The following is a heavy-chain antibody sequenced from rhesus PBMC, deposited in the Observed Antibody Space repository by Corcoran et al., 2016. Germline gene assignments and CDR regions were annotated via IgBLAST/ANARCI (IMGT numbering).Heavy chain of an antibody. CDR2: IGGSSGST. J-gene: IGHJ4*01. Sequence: QVQLQESGPGLVKPSETLSLTCAVSGYSISSGYGWSWIRQPPGRGLEWIGYIGGSSGSTYFNPARKSRVTISTEPSKNQFSLKLSSMTAADTAVYYCASRIAAPFDYWGQGVLVTVSS. CDR3: ASRIAAPFDY. V-gene: IGHV4-127*01. CDR1: GYSISSGYG. D-gene: IGHD6-31*01.